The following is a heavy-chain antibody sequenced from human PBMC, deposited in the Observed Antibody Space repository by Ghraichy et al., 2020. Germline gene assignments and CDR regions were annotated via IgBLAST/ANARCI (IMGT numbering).Heavy chain of an antibody. V-gene: IGHV3-30*18. D-gene: IGHD5-18*01. Sequence: GGSLRLSCVVSGFAFSTYAMHWVRQSPGVGLEWVAIVSYDVTHTYYADSVKGRFTISRDNSKNTLYLQMNSLRPEDTAVYYCTKRGGDTGNWFDPWGQGTLVTVSS. CDR3: TKRGGDTGNWFDP. CDR1: GFAFSTYA. CDR2: VSYDVTHT. J-gene: IGHJ5*02.